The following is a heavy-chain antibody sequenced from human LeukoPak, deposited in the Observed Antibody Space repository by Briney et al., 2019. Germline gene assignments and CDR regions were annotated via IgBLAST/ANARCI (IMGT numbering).Heavy chain of an antibody. D-gene: IGHD3-3*01. CDR3: ARGQSITIFGVADY. J-gene: IGHJ4*02. V-gene: IGHV4-34*01. Sequence: SETLSLTCAVYGGSFSGYYWSWIRQPPGKGLEWIGEINHSGSTNYNPSLKSRVTISVDTSKNQFSLKLRSVTVADTAVYYCARGQSITIFGVADYWGQGTLVTVSS. CDR1: GGSFSGYY. CDR2: INHSGST.